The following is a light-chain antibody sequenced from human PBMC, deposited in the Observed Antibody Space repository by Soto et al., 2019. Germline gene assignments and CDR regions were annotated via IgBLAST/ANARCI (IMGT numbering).Light chain of an antibody. J-gene: IGKJ2*01. CDR3: QQYSTYPYT. CDR1: QGISKN. Sequence: DIQMTQSPSTLSASVGDSVTITCRASQGISKNLAWYHQKPGKAPKLLIYRASTLESRVPSRFSGRGPTTEFTPSISSLQPDAFATYCCQQYSTYPYTFGQGTKLEIK. V-gene: IGKV1-5*03. CDR2: RAS.